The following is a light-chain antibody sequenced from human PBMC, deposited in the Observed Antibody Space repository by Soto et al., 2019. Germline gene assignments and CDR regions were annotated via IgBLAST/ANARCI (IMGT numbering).Light chain of an antibody. CDR1: SGSVSTNHY. Sequence: QAVVTQEPSFSVSPGGTVTLTCGLSSGSVSTNHYPSWYQQTPGQAPRTPIYNTNTRSSGVPDRFSGSILGNKAALTITGAQADDESDYYCVLYMGSGISVFGGGTKLTVL. CDR3: VLYMGSGISV. CDR2: NTN. J-gene: IGLJ3*02. V-gene: IGLV8-61*01.